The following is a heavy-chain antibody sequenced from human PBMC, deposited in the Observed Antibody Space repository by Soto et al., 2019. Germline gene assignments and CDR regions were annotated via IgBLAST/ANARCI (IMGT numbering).Heavy chain of an antibody. V-gene: IGHV3-48*03. Sequence: PGGSLRLSCAASGFTFSSYEMNWVRQAPGKGLEWVSYISSSGSTIYYADSVKGRFTISRDNAKNSLYLQMNSLRAEDTAVYYCARSCRSGYYFDCYYGMDVWGQGTTVTVSS. J-gene: IGHJ6*02. CDR2: ISSSGSTI. D-gene: IGHD3-3*01. CDR3: ARSCRSGYYFDCYYGMDV. CDR1: GFTFSSYE.